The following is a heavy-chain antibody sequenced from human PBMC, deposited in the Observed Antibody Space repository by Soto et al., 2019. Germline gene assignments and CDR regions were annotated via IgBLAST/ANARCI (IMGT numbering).Heavy chain of an antibody. J-gene: IGHJ4*02. CDR3: ARAADMIRGVIFGY. D-gene: IGHD3-10*01. CDR1: GFTFGSYW. CDR2: INQDGSET. V-gene: IGHV3-7*04. Sequence: GGSLRLSCEASGFTFGSYWMTWVRQAPGKGLEWVANINQDGSETYYVDSVKGRFAISRDNAENSLYLHMNSLRAEDTALYYCARAADMIRGVIFGYWGQGTVVTVSS.